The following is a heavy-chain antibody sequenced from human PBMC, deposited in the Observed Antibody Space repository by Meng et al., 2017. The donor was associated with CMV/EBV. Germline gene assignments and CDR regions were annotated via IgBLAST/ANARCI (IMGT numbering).Heavy chain of an antibody. CDR1: AYSFSSYD. V-gene: IGHV1-8*01. J-gene: IGHJ6*02. CDR3: ASHQQFCSGGSCYSLGYYYGMDV. CDR2: MNPNNGNT. D-gene: IGHD2-15*01. Sequence: ASVKVSCKASAYSFSSYDINWVRQAPGQGLEWMGWMNPNNGNTGYAQKFQGSFTMTWNTSISTAYMELSSLRSEDTAIYYCASHQQFCSGGSCYSLGYYYGMDVWGQGTTVTVSS.